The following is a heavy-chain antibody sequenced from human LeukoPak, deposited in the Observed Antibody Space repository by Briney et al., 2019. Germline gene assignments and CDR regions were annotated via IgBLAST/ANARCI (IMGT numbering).Heavy chain of an antibody. CDR1: GYTFTSYD. D-gene: IGHD3-3*01. Sequence: ASVTVSCKASGYTFTSYDINWVRQATGQGLEWMGWMNPNSGNTGYAQKFQGRVTMTRNTSISTAYMELSSLRSEDTAVYYCARSLSPDYDFWSGRSGWFDPWGQGTLVTVSS. V-gene: IGHV1-8*01. J-gene: IGHJ5*02. CDR2: MNPNSGNT. CDR3: ARSLSPDYDFWSGRSGWFDP.